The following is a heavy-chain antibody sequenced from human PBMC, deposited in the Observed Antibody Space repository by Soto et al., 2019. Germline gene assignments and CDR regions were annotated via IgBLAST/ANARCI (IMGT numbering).Heavy chain of an antibody. CDR2: IWFDGSNK. J-gene: IGHJ4*02. CDR1: GFTFSSYA. CDR3: ARGQLPAATTYFDF. V-gene: IGHV3-33*01. Sequence: QVHLVESGGGVVQPGGSLRLSCAASGFTFSSYAIHWVRQAPGKGLEWVAIIWFDGSNKYYADSVKGRFSISRDNSKNTLFLQMDSLRAEDTAVDYCARGQLPAATTYFDFWGQGTLVIVSS. D-gene: IGHD2-15*01.